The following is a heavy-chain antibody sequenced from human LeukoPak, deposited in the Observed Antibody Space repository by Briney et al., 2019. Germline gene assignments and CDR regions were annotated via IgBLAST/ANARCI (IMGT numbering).Heavy chain of an antibody. J-gene: IGHJ4*02. CDR2: IKSKTDGGTT. CDR1: GFTFSNAW. Sequence: GGSLRLSCAASGFTFSNAWMSWVRQAPGKGREWVGRIKSKTDGGTTDYAAPVKGRFTISRDDSNNTLYLQMNSLKTEDTAVYYCTTDLYYDFWSGYGFDYWGQGTLVTVSS. CDR3: TTDLYYDFWSGYGFDY. V-gene: IGHV3-15*01. D-gene: IGHD3-3*01.